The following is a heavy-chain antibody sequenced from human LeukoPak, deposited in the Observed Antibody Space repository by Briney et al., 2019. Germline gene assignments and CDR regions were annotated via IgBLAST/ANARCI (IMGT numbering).Heavy chain of an antibody. V-gene: IGHV3-21*04. Sequence: KRGGSLRLSCAASGFTFSSFSMNWVRLAPGKGLEWVSSITGSSSYIYYADSLKGRFTISRDNAKNSLYLQMNSLRPDDTALYYCAKGKWYSGTYHFDYWGQGTLVTVSS. J-gene: IGHJ4*02. CDR1: GFTFSSFS. CDR3: AKGKWYSGTYHFDY. D-gene: IGHD1-26*01. CDR2: ITGSSSYI.